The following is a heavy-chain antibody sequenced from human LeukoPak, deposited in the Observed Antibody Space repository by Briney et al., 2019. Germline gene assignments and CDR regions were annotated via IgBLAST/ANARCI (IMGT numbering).Heavy chain of an antibody. CDR3: AKAREVWFGELGRY. CDR2: ISSDGSNK. CDR1: GFTFSSYG. J-gene: IGHJ4*02. Sequence: PGGSLRLSCAASGFTFSSYGMHWVRQAPGKGLECVAVISSDGSNKYYADSVQGRFTISRDNSKNTLYLQMNSLRAEDTAVYYCAKAREVWFGELGRYWGQGTLVTVSS. D-gene: IGHD3-10*01. V-gene: IGHV3-30*18.